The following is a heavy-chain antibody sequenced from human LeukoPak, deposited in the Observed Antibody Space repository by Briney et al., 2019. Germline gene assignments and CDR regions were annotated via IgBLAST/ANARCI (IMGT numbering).Heavy chain of an antibody. CDR1: GASLSGSQYY. J-gene: IGHJ3*01. CDR2: IFYTGST. D-gene: IGHD3-9*01. CDR3: ARHRGSLKTGYSPKNPLDV. Sequence: SETLSLTCSVSGASLSGSQYYWGWIRQPPGRPLQWIATIFYTGSTFYNPSLSSRVSLSVDTSKKQISLRLTSVTAADSALYYCARHRGSLKTGYSPKNPLDVWGQGTMVTVSS. V-gene: IGHV4-39*01.